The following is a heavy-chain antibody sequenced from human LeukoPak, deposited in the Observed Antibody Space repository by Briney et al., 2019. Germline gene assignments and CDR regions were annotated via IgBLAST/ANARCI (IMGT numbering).Heavy chain of an antibody. Sequence: NPGRSLSLACAASGFTFSRYRMHWVRQAPGKGLEWVAVIWHDGSNKYYADSVKGRFTISRDNSEKTLYLQMNSLRAEDTAVYYCVRDPVMGMWNGMDVWGQGTTVTVSS. CDR2: IWHDGSNK. CDR3: VRDPVMGMWNGMDV. J-gene: IGHJ6*02. D-gene: IGHD3-16*01. CDR1: GFTFSRYR. V-gene: IGHV3-33*01.